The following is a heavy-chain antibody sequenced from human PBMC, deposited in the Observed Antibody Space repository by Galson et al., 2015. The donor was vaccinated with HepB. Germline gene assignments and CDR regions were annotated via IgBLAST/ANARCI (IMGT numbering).Heavy chain of an antibody. J-gene: IGHJ6*02. CDR1: GDSVSNNNAA. CDR2: TYYRAKWYN. CDR3: AYGVDV. Sequence: CAISGDSVSNNNAAWYWIRQSPSRGLEWLGRTYYRAKWYNDYAESVRGRITISTDASRNQVSLQLNSMSPEDTAVYYCAYGVDVWGQGTTVTVSS. V-gene: IGHV6-1*01.